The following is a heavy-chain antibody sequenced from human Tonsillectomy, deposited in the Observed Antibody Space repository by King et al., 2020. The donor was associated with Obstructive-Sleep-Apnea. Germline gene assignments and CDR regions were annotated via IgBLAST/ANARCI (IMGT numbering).Heavy chain of an antibody. Sequence: VQLQQWGAGLLKPSETLSLTCAVYGGSFSGYYWSWIRQPPGKGLEWIGEINHSGSTNYNPSLKRRVTISVDPSKNQFSLKLSSVTAADTAVYYCAWGRHRYYYGSGSYYPTNDYWGQGTLVTVSS. J-gene: IGHJ4*02. D-gene: IGHD3-10*01. CDR2: INHSGST. V-gene: IGHV4-34*01. CDR1: GGSFSGYY. CDR3: AWGRHRYYYGSGSYYPTNDY.